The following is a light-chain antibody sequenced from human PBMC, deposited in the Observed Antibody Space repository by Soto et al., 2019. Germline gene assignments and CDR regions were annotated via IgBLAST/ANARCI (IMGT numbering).Light chain of an antibody. J-gene: IGLJ3*02. CDR2: SNN. CDR1: SSNIGSNY. CDR3: AAWDYRLSAPGV. V-gene: IGLV1-47*02. Sequence: QSVLTQPPSASGTPGQRVTISCSGSSSNIGSNYVYWYQQLPGTAPKLLIYSNNQRPSGVPDRFSGSKSGTSASLAISGLRSQDEADYYWAAWDYRLSAPGVFGGGTQLTVL.